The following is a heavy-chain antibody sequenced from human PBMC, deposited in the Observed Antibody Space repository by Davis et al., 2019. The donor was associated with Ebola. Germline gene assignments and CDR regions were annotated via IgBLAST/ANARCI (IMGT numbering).Heavy chain of an antibody. CDR1: GASISSYY. V-gene: IGHV4-59*12. CDR2: FYYSGST. CDR3: ARGGYDFWSGYYTEYYYYYYMDV. Sequence: PSETLSLTCNVSGASISSYYWSWIRQPPGKGLEWIGYFYYSGSTNYNPSLKSRVTISVDTSKTQFSLKLRSVTAADTAVYYCARGGYDFWSGYYTEYYYYYYMDVWGKGTTVTVSS. J-gene: IGHJ6*03. D-gene: IGHD3-3*01.